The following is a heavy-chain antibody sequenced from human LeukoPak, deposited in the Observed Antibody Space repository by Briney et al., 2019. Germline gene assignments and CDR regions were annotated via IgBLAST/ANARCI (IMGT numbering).Heavy chain of an antibody. D-gene: IGHD6-13*01. Sequence: SETLSLTCTVSGGSISSSTYYWGWIRQPPGKGLEWIGSIYYSGSTYYNASLKSRVTISADTSKNLFSLKLSSVTAADTAVYYCARPLSGSSSWHGDAFDIWGQGTMVTVSS. CDR2: IYYSGST. J-gene: IGHJ3*02. CDR1: GGSISSSTYY. CDR3: ARPLSGSSSWHGDAFDI. V-gene: IGHV4-39*01.